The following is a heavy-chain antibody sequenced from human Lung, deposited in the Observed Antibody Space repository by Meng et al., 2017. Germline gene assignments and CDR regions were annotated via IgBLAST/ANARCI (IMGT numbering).Heavy chain of an antibody. CDR2: ISSSKYI. J-gene: IGHJ4*02. CDR3: AREVGGSYHFDY. D-gene: IGHD1-26*01. Sequence: EVQLVESGGGLVKPGGSLRFSCAASGFTLSDYTMNWVRQAPGKGLEWVSSISSSKYIDYAGSVKGRFTTSRDNAKNSLYLQMNSLRAEDTAVYYCAREVGGSYHFDYWGQGTLVTVSS. V-gene: IGHV3-21*01. CDR1: GFTLSDYT.